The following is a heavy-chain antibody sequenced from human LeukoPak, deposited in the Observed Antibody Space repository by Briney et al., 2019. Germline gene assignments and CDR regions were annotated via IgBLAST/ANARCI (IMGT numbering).Heavy chain of an antibody. J-gene: IGHJ4*02. CDR1: GYTFTSYH. V-gene: IGHV1-8*02. Sequence: ASVKVSCKASGYTFTSYHINWVRQATGQGPEWMGWMNPDSGNTDYAQKFQGRVTMTRDMSTSTVYMELSSLRSEDTAVYYCAREAVAGKGSFDYWGQGTLVTVSS. D-gene: IGHD6-19*01. CDR2: MNPDSGNT. CDR3: AREAVAGKGSFDY.